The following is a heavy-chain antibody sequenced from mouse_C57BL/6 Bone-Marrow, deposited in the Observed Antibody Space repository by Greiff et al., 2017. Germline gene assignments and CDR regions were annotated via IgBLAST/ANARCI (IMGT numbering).Heavy chain of an antibody. J-gene: IGHJ2*01. CDR3: SAFDGNYFDF. CDR1: GFNIKDDY. Sequence: EVTLMESGAELVRPGASVKLSCTASGFNIKDDYIHWVKQRPDQGLEWIGWIDPEIGATESASKFQGKATIPSDTSSNTAYLQLSSLTSEDTAVYYCSAFDGNYFDFWGQGTPLTVAS. V-gene: IGHV14-4*01. CDR2: IDPEIGAT. D-gene: IGHD2-3*01.